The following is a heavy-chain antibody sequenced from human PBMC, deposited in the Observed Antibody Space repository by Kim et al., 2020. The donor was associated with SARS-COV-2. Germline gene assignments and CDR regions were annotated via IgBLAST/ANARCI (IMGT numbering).Heavy chain of an antibody. Sequence: GGSLRLSCAASGFNFNSYAMTWVRQAPEKGLEWVSIIRGSGGSGSRTYYTDSVKVRFTISRDNSKNTLYLYMNSLRAEDTAVYYCAKVEVPDLFYFDSWGQGTLVTVSS. V-gene: IGHV3-23*01. J-gene: IGHJ4*02. D-gene: IGHD3-3*01. CDR1: GFNFNSYA. CDR3: AKVEVPDLFYFDS. CDR2: IRGSGGSGSRT.